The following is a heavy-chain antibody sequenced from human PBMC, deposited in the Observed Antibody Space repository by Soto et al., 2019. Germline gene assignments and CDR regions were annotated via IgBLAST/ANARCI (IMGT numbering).Heavy chain of an antibody. CDR3: ASPLLWFGESPGRYYYYGMDV. CDR2: IYPGDSDT. D-gene: IGHD3-10*01. Sequence: SCKGSGYSFPSYWIGWVRQMPGKGLEWMGIIYPGDSDTRYSPSFQGQVTISADKSISTAYLQWRSLKASDTAMYYCASPLLWFGESPGRYYYYGMDVWGQGTTVTVSS. V-gene: IGHV5-51*01. CDR1: GYSFPSYW. J-gene: IGHJ6*02.